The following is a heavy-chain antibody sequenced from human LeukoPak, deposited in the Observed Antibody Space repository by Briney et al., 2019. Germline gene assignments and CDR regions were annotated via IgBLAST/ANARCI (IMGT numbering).Heavy chain of an antibody. V-gene: IGHV1-2*02. CDR2: IDPNSGGT. J-gene: IGHJ5*02. Sequence: ASVKVSCKASGYTFTGYYMHWVRQAPGQGLEWMEWIDPNSGGTNYAQKFQGRVTMTRDTSISTAYMELSRLTSDDTAVYFCARGGIVVVPAAHRRNWFDPWGQGTLVTVSS. CDR1: GYTFTGYY. CDR3: ARGGIVVVPAAHRRNWFDP. D-gene: IGHD2-2*01.